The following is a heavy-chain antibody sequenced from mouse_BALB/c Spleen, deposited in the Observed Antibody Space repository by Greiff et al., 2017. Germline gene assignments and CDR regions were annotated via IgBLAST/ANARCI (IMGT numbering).Heavy chain of an antibody. CDR1: GYTFSSYW. J-gene: IGHJ3*01. V-gene: IGHV1-9*01. D-gene: IGHD2-14*01. CDR2: ILPGSGST. CDR3: ARGGYYRYDGSAY. Sequence: QVQLQQSGAELMKPGASVKISCKATGYTFSSYWIEWVKQRPGHGLEWIGEILPGSGSTNYNEKFKGKATFTADTSSNTAYMQLSSLTSEDSAVYYCARGGYYRYDGSAYWGQGTLVTVSA.